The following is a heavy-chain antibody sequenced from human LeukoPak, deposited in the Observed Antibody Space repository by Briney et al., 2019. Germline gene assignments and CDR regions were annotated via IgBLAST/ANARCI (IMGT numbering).Heavy chain of an antibody. D-gene: IGHD6-19*01. CDR3: ARDPLPYSSGWCVDY. Sequence: PGGSLRLSCAASGFTFSSYSMNWVRQAPGKGLEWVSSISSSGSYIYYADSLKGRFTISRDNAKNSLYLQMNSLRAEDTAVYYCARDPLPYSSGWCVDYWGQGTLVTVSS. CDR2: ISSSGSYI. CDR1: GFTFSSYS. J-gene: IGHJ4*02. V-gene: IGHV3-21*01.